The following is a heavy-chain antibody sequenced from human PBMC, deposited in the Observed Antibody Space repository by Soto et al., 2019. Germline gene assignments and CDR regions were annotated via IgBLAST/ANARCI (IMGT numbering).Heavy chain of an antibody. D-gene: IGHD3-22*01. V-gene: IGHV3-33*01. CDR3: ARDGARIDSSGKFDY. CDR2: SWFDGSIE. Sequence: QVQLVESGGGVVQPGKSLRLSCVASGFNFNDYGLNWVRQAPGKGLEWVAISWFDGSIEFYAESVKGRFTISRDDSKNTVYFEMKNLRGEDTAMYYCARDGARIDSSGKFDYWGQGTQVTVSS. CDR1: GFNFNDYG. J-gene: IGHJ4*02.